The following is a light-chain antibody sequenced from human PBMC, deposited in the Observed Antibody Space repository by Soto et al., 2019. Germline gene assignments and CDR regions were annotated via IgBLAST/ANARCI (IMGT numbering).Light chain of an antibody. CDR3: QQRSNWAPEIT. Sequence: EVVLTQSXATLCLSPRDXXXXXSXAIPSVRMYSAWSKKKPSXAPILSIYDVLKRXNAIPDRVSGSGYGTEFTLTIRSLEHEDFAVYYCQQRSNWAPEITFGQGTRLEIK. J-gene: IGKJ5*01. CDR1: PSVRMY. CDR2: DVL. V-gene: IGKV3-11*01.